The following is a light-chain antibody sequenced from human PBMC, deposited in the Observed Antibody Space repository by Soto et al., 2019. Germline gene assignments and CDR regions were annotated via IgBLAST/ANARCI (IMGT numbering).Light chain of an antibody. J-gene: IGKJ2*01. CDR2: GTS. CDR3: QQYNNWPPLYT. V-gene: IGKV3-15*01. CDR1: QSISSD. Sequence: EIVMTQSPATLSVSPGERATLSCRASQSISSDLAWYQQKPGQAPRLLIYGTSTRATDIPARFNASGSGTEFTLTISRLQSEDVAIYYCQQYNNWPPLYTFGQGTKLEIK.